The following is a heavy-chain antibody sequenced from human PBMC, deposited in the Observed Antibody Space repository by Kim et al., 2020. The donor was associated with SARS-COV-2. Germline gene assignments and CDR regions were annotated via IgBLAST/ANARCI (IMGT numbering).Heavy chain of an antibody. V-gene: IGHV3-23*01. Sequence: DPMKGRLTISRDNSKNTLYLQMNSLRAEDTAIYYCAGYYYGSGSYYRSIDYWGQGTLVTVSS. CDR3: AGYYYGSGSYYRSIDY. D-gene: IGHD3-10*01. J-gene: IGHJ4*02.